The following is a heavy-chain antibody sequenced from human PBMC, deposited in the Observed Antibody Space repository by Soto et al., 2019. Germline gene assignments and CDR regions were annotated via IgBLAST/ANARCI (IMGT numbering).Heavy chain of an antibody. CDR2: IKSKTQGGTT. V-gene: IGHV3-15*01. CDR1: GFTFSNAW. D-gene: IGHD1-1*01. J-gene: IGHJ4*02. CDR3: TTEGMETLFDY. Sequence: EVQLVESGGGLVKPGGSLRLSCAASGFTFSNAWMSWVRQAPGKGLEWVGRIKSKTQGGTTDYAAPVTGRFTISRDDSKNTLYLQMNSLKTEDTAVYYCTTEGMETLFDYWGQGTLVTVSS.